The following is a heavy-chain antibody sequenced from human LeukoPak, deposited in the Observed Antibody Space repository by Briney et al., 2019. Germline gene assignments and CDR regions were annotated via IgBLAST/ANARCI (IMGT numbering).Heavy chain of an antibody. J-gene: IGHJ4*02. CDR1: GYTFTGYY. CDR2: INPNSGGT. Sequence: ASVKVSSKASGYTFTGYYMHWVRQAPGQGLEWMGWINPNSGGTNYAQKFQGRVTMTRDTSISTAYMELSRLRSDDTAVYYCARVREDSSSWYSDYWGQGTLVTVSS. CDR3: ARVREDSSSWYSDY. D-gene: IGHD6-13*01. V-gene: IGHV1-2*02.